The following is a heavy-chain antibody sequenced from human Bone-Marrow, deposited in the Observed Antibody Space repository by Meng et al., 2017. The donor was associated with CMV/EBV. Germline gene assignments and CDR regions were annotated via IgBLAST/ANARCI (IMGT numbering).Heavy chain of an antibody. Sequence: QLQEAGQGLVKPSETLSLTCSDSGGCISRSSDYWGWIRQPQGKGLEWIGSIYYSGSTYYNPSLKSRVTISVDTSKNQFSLKLSSVTAADTAVYYCARDSGSADYWGQGTLVTVSS. CDR1: GGCISRSSDY. CDR2: IYYSGST. CDR3: ARDSGSADY. V-gene: IGHV4-39*07. J-gene: IGHJ4*02. D-gene: IGHD6-25*01.